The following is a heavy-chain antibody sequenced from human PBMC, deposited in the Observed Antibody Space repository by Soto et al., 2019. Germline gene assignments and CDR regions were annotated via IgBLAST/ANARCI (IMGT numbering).Heavy chain of an antibody. CDR3: ARESYYGSGATVVGY. CDR2: IYYSGTT. CDR1: GGSISNFY. V-gene: IGHV4-59*01. D-gene: IGHD3-10*01. Sequence: SETLSLTCTVSGGSISNFYWSWIRQPPGKGLEWIGYIYYSGTTSYNPSLNSRVTISVDTSKNQFSLKLNSVTAADTAVYYCARESYYGSGATVVGYWGLGTLVTISS. J-gene: IGHJ4*02.